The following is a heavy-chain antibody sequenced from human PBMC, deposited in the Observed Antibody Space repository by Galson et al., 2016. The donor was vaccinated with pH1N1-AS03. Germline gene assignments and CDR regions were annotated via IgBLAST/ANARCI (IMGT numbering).Heavy chain of an antibody. V-gene: IGHV3-23*01. CDR1: GFTFTDFA. J-gene: IGHJ6*02. CDR3: AKDRNDYRLHYFSGSDV. CDR2: TSSSGGST. Sequence: SLRLSCATSGFTFTDFAVSWVRQAPGRGLEWVSATSSSGGSTYYAESVKGRFTISRDYSKNTVALQMNSRRADDTAVYYCAKDRNDYRLHYFSGSDVWGQGTTVIVSS. D-gene: IGHD1-1*01.